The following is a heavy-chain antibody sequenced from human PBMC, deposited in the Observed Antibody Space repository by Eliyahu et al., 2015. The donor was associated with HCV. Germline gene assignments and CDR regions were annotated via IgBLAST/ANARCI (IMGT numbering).Heavy chain of an antibody. Sequence: EVQLVESGGGLVQPGGSLRLSCAASGFTFSSYSMNWVRQAPGKGLGWVSYISSSSSTIYYADSVKGRFTISRDNAKNSLYLQMNSLRDEDTAVYYCARGGGAITIFGVKKWAFDYWGQGTLVTVSS. CDR3: ARGGGAITIFGVKKWAFDY. V-gene: IGHV3-48*02. CDR2: ISSSSSTI. J-gene: IGHJ4*02. CDR1: GFTFSSYS. D-gene: IGHD3-3*01.